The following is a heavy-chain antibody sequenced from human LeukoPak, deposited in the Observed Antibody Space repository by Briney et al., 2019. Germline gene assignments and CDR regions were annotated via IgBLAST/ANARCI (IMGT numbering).Heavy chain of an antibody. D-gene: IGHD1-26*01. CDR3: AKGAYLNSGSYWDY. CDR2: ISWNSGSI. Sequence: GGSLRLSCAASGFTFDDYAMHWVRQAPGKGLGWVSGISWNSGSIGYADSVKGRFTISRDNAKNSLYLQMNSLRAEDTALYYCAKGAYLNSGSYWDYWGQGTLVTVSS. V-gene: IGHV3-9*01. J-gene: IGHJ4*02. CDR1: GFTFDDYA.